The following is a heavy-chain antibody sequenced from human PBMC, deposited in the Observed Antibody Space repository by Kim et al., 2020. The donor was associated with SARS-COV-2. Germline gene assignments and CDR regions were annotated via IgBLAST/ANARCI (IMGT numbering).Heavy chain of an antibody. D-gene: IGHD3-9*01. V-gene: IGHV1-3*01. J-gene: IGHJ4*02. CDR3: ARVKRGYYDMLTGYDY. Sequence: KFQGRVTITRDTSASTAYMELSSLRSEDTAVYYCARVKRGYYDMLTGYDYWGQGTLVTVSS.